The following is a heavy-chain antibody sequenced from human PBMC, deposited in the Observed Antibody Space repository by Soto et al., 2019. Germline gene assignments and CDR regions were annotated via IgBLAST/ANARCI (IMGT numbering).Heavy chain of an antibody. D-gene: IGHD6-19*01. Sequence: SETLSLTCTVSGGSVSSGSYYWSWIRQPPGKGLEWIGYIYYSGSTNYNPSLKGRFSTSKDNSKNTFYLHLNSLRPDDTAVYYCASWLIREHAFDIWGLGTMVTVSS. CDR3: ASWLIREHAFDI. CDR2: IYYSGST. CDR1: GGSVSSGSYY. V-gene: IGHV4-61*01. J-gene: IGHJ3*02.